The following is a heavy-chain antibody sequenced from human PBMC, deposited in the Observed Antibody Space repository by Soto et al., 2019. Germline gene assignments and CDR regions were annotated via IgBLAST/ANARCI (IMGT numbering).Heavy chain of an antibody. CDR3: ARHNGTYDFFSSYYRESLSTLYS. J-gene: IGHJ5*01. V-gene: IGHV4-39*01. D-gene: IGHD3-3*01. CDR1: GGSISSSSYY. CDR2: IYYSGST. Sequence: SETLSLTCTVSGGSISSSSYYWGWIRQPPGKGLEWIGSIYYSGSTYYNPSLKSRVTISVDTSKNQFSLKLSSVTAADTAVYYCARHNGTYDFFSSYYRESLSTLYS.